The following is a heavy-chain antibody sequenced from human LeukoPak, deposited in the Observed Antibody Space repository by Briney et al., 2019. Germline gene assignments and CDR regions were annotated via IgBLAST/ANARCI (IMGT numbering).Heavy chain of an antibody. CDR1: GGSISSYY. Sequence: PSETLSLTCSVSGGSISSYYWSWIRQPPGKGLEWIGYIYYSGSTNYNPSLKSRVTISVDTSKNQFSLRLSSVTAADTAVYYCARYYDRSGYYFDYWGQGILVTVSS. CDR2: IYYSGST. D-gene: IGHD3-22*01. V-gene: IGHV4-59*01. J-gene: IGHJ4*02. CDR3: ARYYDRSGYYFDY.